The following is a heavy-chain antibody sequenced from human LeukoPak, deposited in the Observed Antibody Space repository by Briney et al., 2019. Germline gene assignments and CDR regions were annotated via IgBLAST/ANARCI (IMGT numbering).Heavy chain of an antibody. CDR2: IYPRDSDT. J-gene: IGHJ5*02. CDR1: GYSFSSYW. CDR3: ARHESDRDYA. Sequence: GESLKISCKGSGYSFSSYWIGWARQMPGKGLEWMGIIYPRDSDTRYSPSFQGQVTISADKSISTAYLQWSSLKASDTAMYYCARHESDRDYAWGQGTLVTVSS. V-gene: IGHV5-51*01. D-gene: IGHD3-16*01.